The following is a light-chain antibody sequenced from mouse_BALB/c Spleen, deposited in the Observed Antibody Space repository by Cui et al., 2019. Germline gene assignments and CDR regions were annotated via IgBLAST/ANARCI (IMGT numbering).Light chain of an antibody. V-gene: IGKV6-15*01. CDR3: QQYNSYPLT. Sequence: DIVMTQSQTFMSTSVGERVSVTCKASQNVGTNVAWYQQKPGQSPKALIYSASYRYSGVPDRYTGRGSGTDFTLTISNVQSEDLAEYFCQQYNSYPLTFGSGTKLEI. CDR2: SAS. J-gene: IGKJ4*01. CDR1: QNVGTN.